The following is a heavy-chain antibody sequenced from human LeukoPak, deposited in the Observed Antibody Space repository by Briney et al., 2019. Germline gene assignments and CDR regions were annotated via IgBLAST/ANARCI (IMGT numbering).Heavy chain of an antibody. D-gene: IGHD3-9*01. CDR3: ARGHDWRSDY. CDR1: GFTFSYHW. Sequence: GGSLRLSCTASGFTFSYHWVSWVRQAPGKGLEWGANIKQDGTEKYYEDAVKGRFTISRDNAWNSVYLQMNSLRAEDTAVYYCARGHDWRSDYWGQGTLVTVSS. J-gene: IGHJ4*02. CDR2: IKQDGTEK. V-gene: IGHV3-7*04.